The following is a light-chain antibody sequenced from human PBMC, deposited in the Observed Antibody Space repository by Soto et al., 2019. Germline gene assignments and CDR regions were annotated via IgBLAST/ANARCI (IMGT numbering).Light chain of an antibody. V-gene: IGLV2-14*01. Sequence: QSALTQPASVSGSPVQPITISCTGTSSDIGGYNYVSWHQQHPGKAPKLMIYDVSNRPSGVSNRFSGSKSGNTASLTISGLQAEDEADYYCSSYTTSSTLPVVFGGGTKVTVL. J-gene: IGLJ2*01. CDR3: SSYTTSSTLPVV. CDR2: DVS. CDR1: SSDIGGYNY.